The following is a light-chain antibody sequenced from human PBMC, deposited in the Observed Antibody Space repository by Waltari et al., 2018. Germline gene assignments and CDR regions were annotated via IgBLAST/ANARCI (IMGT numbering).Light chain of an antibody. CDR1: RDISNS. V-gene: IGKV1-27*01. J-gene: IGKJ1*01. Sequence: DIQMTQSPSSLSASVGDRLTITCRASRDISNSLAWYQQVAGKVPKLLIAASSTLQPGVPSWFSGSGSGSDFTLAINNLHPEDFATYYCQNYDKVPWTFGPGTRVDVK. CDR3: QNYDKVPWT. CDR2: ASS.